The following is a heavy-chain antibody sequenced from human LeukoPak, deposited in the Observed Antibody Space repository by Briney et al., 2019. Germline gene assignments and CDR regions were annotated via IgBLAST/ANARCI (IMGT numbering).Heavy chain of an antibody. D-gene: IGHD3-22*01. V-gene: IGHV4-4*07. CDR3: ARDRYYYDSSSYFSAFDT. J-gene: IGHJ3*02. CDR2: VFTSGIISGNT. CDR1: GGSISSYY. Sequence: SETLSLACTVSGGSISSYYWSWIRQPPGKGLEWIGRVFTSGIISGNTNYNPSVKSRVTMSVDSSKNQFSLKLRSVTAADTAVYYCARDRYYYDSSSYFSAFDTWGQGTMVTVSS.